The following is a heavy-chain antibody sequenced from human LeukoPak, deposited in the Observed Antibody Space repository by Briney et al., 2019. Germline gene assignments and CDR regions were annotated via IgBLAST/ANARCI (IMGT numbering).Heavy chain of an antibody. CDR1: GYTFTNYG. Sequence: ASVKVSCKASGYTFTNYGITWVRQAPGQGLEWMGWISGYQGSTKYAQNFQGRVTMTIDTSTSTAYMDLRSLRSDDTAIYFCARSDLGTITAGPFNNWGQGALSPSPQ. CDR2: ISGYQGST. CDR3: ARSDLGTITAGPFNN. D-gene: IGHD5-24*01. J-gene: IGHJ1*01. V-gene: IGHV1-18*01.